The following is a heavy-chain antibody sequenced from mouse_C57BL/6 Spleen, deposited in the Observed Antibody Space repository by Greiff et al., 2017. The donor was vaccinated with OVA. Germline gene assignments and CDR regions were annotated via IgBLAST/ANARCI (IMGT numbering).Heavy chain of an antibody. CDR2: IDPSDSDT. CDR1: GYTFTSYW. Sequence: QVQLQQPGAELVMPGASVKLSCKASGYTFTSYWMHWVKQRPGQGLEWIGEIDPSDSDTNYNQKFKGKSTLTVDKSSSTAYMQLSSLTSEDSAVYVCERGGGAQAAFAYWGQGTLVTVSA. J-gene: IGHJ3*01. D-gene: IGHD3-2*02. V-gene: IGHV1-69*01. CDR3: ERGGGAQAAFAY.